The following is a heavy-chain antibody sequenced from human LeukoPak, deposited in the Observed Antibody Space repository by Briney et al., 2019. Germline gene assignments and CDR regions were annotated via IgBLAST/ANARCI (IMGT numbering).Heavy chain of an antibody. CDR1: GFTVSSSF. V-gene: IGHV3-53*01. CDR3: AREVISTPSYFDY. CDR2: IHRDDKT. J-gene: IGHJ4*02. D-gene: IGHD2-2*01. Sequence: GSLRLSCAASGFTVSSSFIYWVRRAPGKGLEWVSFIHRDDKTYYADSVKGRFTMSRDSSKNTLYLQMNSPGADDTAVYYCAREVISTPSYFDYWGQGILVTVSS.